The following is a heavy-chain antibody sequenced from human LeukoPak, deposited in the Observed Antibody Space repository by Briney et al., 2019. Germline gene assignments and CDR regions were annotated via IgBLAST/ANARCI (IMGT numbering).Heavy chain of an antibody. CDR1: GYTLTELS. CDR3: ARIVVVTAHIDY. Sequence: ASVKVSCKVSGYTLTELSMHWVRQAPGKGLEWMGGFDPEDGETIYAQKFQGRVTMTTDTSTSTAYMELRSLRSDDTAVYYCARIVVVTAHIDYWGQGTLVTVSS. V-gene: IGHV1-24*01. CDR2: FDPEDGET. J-gene: IGHJ4*02. D-gene: IGHD2-21*02.